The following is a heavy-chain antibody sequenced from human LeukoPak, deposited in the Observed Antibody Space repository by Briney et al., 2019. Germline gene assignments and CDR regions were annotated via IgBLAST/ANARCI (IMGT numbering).Heavy chain of an antibody. CDR2: IKKDGSEE. CDR3: ARSKRSTVTFLIDN. Sequence: GGSLRLSCAASGFTFSNYLMSLVRPAPGKGLELVANIKKDGSEEYYVDSVKGRFTISRDNAKNSLYLQMNSLRAEDTAVYYCARSKRSTVTFLIDNWGQGTLVTVSS. D-gene: IGHD4-17*01. J-gene: IGHJ4*02. CDR1: GFTFSNYL. V-gene: IGHV3-7*01.